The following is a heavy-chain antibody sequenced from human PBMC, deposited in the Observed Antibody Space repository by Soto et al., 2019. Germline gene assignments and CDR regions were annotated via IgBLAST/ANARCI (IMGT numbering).Heavy chain of an antibody. J-gene: IGHJ3*02. CDR1: GFTFSSYA. CDR2: ISGSGGST. Sequence: GGSLRLSCAASGFTFSSYAMSWVRQALGKGLEWVSAISGSGGSTYYADSVKGRFTISRDNSKNTLYLQMNSLRAEDTAVYYCAKDRGYSSSWYRDAFDIWGQGTMVTVSS. D-gene: IGHD6-13*01. CDR3: AKDRGYSSSWYRDAFDI. V-gene: IGHV3-23*01.